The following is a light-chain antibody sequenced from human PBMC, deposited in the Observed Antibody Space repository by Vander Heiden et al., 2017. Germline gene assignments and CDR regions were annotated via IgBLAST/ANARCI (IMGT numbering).Light chain of an antibody. Sequence: IVLTQTLGTLSLSAGERATLSCRATQSVSSSYLAWCQQKPGQAPRLLIYAASSSATGIPDRFSGSGSGTDFTLTISRLEPEDFAVYYCQQYGDSPPYTFGQGTKLEIK. CDR1: QSVSSSY. CDR2: AAS. V-gene: IGKV3-20*01. J-gene: IGKJ2*01. CDR3: QQYGDSPPYT.